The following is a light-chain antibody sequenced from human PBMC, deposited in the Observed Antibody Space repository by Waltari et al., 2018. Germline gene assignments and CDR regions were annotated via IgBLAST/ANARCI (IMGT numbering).Light chain of an antibody. CDR2: YAS. CDR1: QSIGTS. V-gene: IGKV6-21*01. J-gene: IGKJ4*01. CDR3: QQSRSFPTT. Sequence: EIVLTQSPDFQSVTPKGKVTITCRASQSIGTSLHWYQHKPGQSPKPLITYASESFSGVPSRFSGGGSGTDFTLTISSLEAEDAATYYCQQSRSFPTTFGGGTKVEIK.